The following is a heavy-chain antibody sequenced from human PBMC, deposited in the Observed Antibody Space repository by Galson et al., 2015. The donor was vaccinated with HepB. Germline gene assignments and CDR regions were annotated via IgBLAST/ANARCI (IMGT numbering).Heavy chain of an antibody. CDR3: ARSLRYYFYYMDV. V-gene: IGHV3-53*01. Sequence: SLRLSCAASGFTVSSTYMSWVRQAPGKGLEWVSIIYSGGTTYYTDSVKGRFTISRDNSGSTLYLQMNSLRTEDTAVYYCARSLRYYFYYMDVWGKGTTVTVSS. CDR2: IYSGGTT. D-gene: IGHD5/OR15-5a*01. CDR1: GFTVSSTY. J-gene: IGHJ6*03.